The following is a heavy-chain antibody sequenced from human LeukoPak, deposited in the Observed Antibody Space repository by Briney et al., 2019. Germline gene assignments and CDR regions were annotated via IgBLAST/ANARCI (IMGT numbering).Heavy chain of an antibody. CDR1: GGSISSSSYY. J-gene: IGHJ5*02. D-gene: IGHD3-10*01. V-gene: IGHV4-39*07. CDR3: ASEFMVRGLILWYDT. CDR2: IYYSGST. Sequence: SETLSLTCTVSGGSISSSSYYWGWIRQPPGKGREWIGSIYYSGSTYYNPSLKSLVTISVDTSNNQFSLKLSSLTAADTAVYYCASEFMVRGLILWYDTWGQGTLVTVSS.